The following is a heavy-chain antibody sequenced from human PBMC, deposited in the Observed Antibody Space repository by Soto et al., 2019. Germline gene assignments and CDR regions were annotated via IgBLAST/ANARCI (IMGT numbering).Heavy chain of an antibody. J-gene: IGHJ4*02. CDR3: ARSYCGGDYYAKDFDY. CDR2: ISAYNGNT. D-gene: IGHD2-21*02. CDR1: GYTFTSYG. V-gene: IGHV1-18*01. Sequence: ASVKVSCKASGYTFTSYGISWVRHAPGQGLEWMGWISAYNGNTNYAQKLQGRVTMTTDTSTSTAYMELRSLRSDDTAVYYCARSYCGGDYYAKDFDYWGQGTLVTVYS.